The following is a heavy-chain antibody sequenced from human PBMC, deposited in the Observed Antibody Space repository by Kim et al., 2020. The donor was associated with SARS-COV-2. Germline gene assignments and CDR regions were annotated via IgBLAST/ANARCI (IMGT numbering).Heavy chain of an antibody. CDR2: IYYSGST. J-gene: IGHJ6*02. CDR1: GGSISSSSYY. CDR3: ARHPPENYYDITGDDYNYYGMDV. D-gene: IGHD3-22*01. Sequence: SETLSLTCTVSGGSISSSSYYWGWIRQPPGKGLEWIGSIYYSGSTYYNPSLKSRVTISVDTSKNQFSLKLSSVTAADTAVYYCARHPPENYYDITGDDYNYYGMDVWGQGTTVTVSS. V-gene: IGHV4-39*01.